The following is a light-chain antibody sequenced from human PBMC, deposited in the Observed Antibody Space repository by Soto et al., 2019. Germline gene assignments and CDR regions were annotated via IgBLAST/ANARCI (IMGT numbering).Light chain of an antibody. V-gene: IGKV4-1*01. CDR1: QSVLYSSNNKNY. J-gene: IGKJ1*01. CDR3: QQYDSNPPT. CDR2: WAS. Sequence: VSLGERATINCKSSQSVLYSSNNKNYLAWYQQKPGQPPKLLIYWASTRESGVPDRFSGSGSGTDFTLTISRLQAEDVAVYYCQQYDSNPPTFGQASKV.